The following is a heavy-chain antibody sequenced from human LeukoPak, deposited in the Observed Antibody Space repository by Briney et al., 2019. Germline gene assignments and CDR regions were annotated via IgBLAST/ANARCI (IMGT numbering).Heavy chain of an antibody. CDR2: IYYTGST. CDR3: ARVPNYGDDVWFDP. D-gene: IGHD4-17*01. Sequence: SETLSLTCTVSGASISSGGYYWSWVRQHPGKGLEWIAYIYYTGSTYYNPSLRSRVLISVDTSKNQFSLKLNSVTAADTAVYYCARVPNYGDDVWFDPWGQGTLVTVSA. V-gene: IGHV4-31*03. CDR1: GASISSGGYY. J-gene: IGHJ5*02.